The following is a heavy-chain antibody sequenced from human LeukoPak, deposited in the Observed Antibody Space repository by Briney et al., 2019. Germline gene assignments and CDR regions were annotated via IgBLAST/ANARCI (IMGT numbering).Heavy chain of an antibody. Sequence: GVSLRLSCAASGFTFSTYWMNWVRQAPGKGLEWVANINQDGNEKYYVDSVKGRFTISRDNAKNSLYLQVNSLRAEDTAVYYCARAGLLWFGDSKFDYWGQGTLVTVSS. V-gene: IGHV3-7*04. D-gene: IGHD3-10*01. CDR2: INQDGNEK. CDR3: ARAGLLWFGDSKFDY. CDR1: GFTFSTYW. J-gene: IGHJ4*02.